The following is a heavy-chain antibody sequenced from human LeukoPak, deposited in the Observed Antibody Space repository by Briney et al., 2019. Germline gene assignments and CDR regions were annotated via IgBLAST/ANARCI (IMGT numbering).Heavy chain of an antibody. CDR1: GFTFSGYA. CDR2: ISGSGGSR. CDR3: AEVTTFYYYYSSGYYYFDY. D-gene: IGHD3-22*01. V-gene: IGHV3-23*01. J-gene: IGHJ4*02. Sequence: GGSLRLSCVASGFTFSGYAMSWVRQAPGQGLEWVSAISGSGGSRYCADSVKGRFTISRDNSKNTLYLIMNSLRAENTAVYYHAEVTTFYYYYSSGYYYFDYWGQGTLVTVSS.